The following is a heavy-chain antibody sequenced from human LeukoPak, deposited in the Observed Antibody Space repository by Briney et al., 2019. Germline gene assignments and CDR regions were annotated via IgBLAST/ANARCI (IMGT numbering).Heavy chain of an antibody. CDR3: AKAASSSWPSYYYGMDV. D-gene: IGHD6-13*01. CDR2: ITGSGGNT. CDR1: GFTFSNVW. J-gene: IGHJ6*02. Sequence: SGGSLRLSCAASGFTFSNVWMNWVRQAPGKGLEWVSVITGSGGNTYYADSVKGRFTISKDNSKNTVYLQMSSLRVDDTAVYYCAKAASSSWPSYYYGMDVWGQGTTVTVSS. V-gene: IGHV3-23*01.